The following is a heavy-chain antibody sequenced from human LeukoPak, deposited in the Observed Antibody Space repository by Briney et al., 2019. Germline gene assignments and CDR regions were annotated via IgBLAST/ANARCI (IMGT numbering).Heavy chain of an antibody. CDR2: PFSSGPT. CDR1: GTSMSGYY. CDR3: ARRSKNGYFLDS. J-gene: IGHJ4*02. Sequence: SETLSLTRIVSGTSMSGYYWTWIRQPPGKGLEWIGHPFSSGPTTYNPSLKRRVPISVDTSRSQFSQNLSSVTAADTAVYSCARRSKNGYFLDSWGQGILVTVSS. V-gene: IGHV4-4*09. D-gene: IGHD6-25*01.